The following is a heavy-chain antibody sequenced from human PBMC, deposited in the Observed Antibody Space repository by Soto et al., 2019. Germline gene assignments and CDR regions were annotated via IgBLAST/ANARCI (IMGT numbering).Heavy chain of an antibody. D-gene: IGHD2-8*02. Sequence: PWGSLRLSCAASGFTCISYDIIFFRHSPWKGLEWVSTILVGGSTHYPDSVKGRFTISRDNSKNTVFLQMNSLTAGDTAVYYCAKATATGGGAFDICGQGTVVTVSS. CDR3: AKATATGGGAFDI. V-gene: IGHV3-23*01. CDR1: GFTCISYD. CDR2: ILVGGST. J-gene: IGHJ3*02.